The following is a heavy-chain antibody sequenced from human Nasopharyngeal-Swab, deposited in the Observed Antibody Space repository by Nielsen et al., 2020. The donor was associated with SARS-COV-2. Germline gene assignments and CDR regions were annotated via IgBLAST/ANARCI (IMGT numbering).Heavy chain of an antibody. J-gene: IGHJ3*02. D-gene: IGHD5/OR15-5a*01. CDR2: IYYSGST. CDR3: ARGPRSILVYGGAFDI. CDR1: GGSISSGGYY. Sequence: SETLSLTCTVSGGSISSGGYYWSWIRQPPGKGLEWIGYIYYSGSTNYNPSLKSRVTISVDTSKNQFSLKLSSVTAADTAVYYCARGPRSILVYGGAFDIWGQGTMVTVSS. V-gene: IGHV4-61*08.